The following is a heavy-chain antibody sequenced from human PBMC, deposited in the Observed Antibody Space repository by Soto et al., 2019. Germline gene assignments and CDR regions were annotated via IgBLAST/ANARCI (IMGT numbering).Heavy chain of an antibody. CDR3: AREYSSSPGMDV. J-gene: IGHJ6*02. V-gene: IGHV1-18*04. D-gene: IGHD6-6*01. Sequence: ASVKVSCKTSGYTVTSYGISRVRQAPGQGPEGMGWISAYNGNTNYAHNLQGRFTMTTDTSTSTAYRELRVHGTDDTAVYYGAREYSSSPGMDVWRQGNTVT. CDR2: ISAYNGNT. CDR1: GYTVTSYG.